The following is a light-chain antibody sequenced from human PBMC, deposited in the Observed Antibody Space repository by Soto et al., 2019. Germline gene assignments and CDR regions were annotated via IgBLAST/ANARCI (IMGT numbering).Light chain of an antibody. V-gene: IGKV2D-29*01. CDR2: EVS. J-gene: IGKJ5*01. CDR3: MQSVQLPIT. CDR1: QSLLLGDGKTY. Sequence: DVVLTQTPLSLSVAPGQPASTSFNSTQSLLLGDGKTYLYWYLQKSGQPPQLLIYEVSNRFSGVPDRFSGSGSGTDFTLKISRVEAEDVGVYYCMQSVQLPITFGQGTRLEIK.